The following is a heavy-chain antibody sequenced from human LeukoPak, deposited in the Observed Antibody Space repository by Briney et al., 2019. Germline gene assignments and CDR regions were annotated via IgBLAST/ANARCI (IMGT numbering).Heavy chain of an antibody. CDR2: IIPIFGTA. V-gene: IGHV1-69*05. CDR3: ARDNYAGANWFDP. J-gene: IGHJ5*02. CDR1: GGTFSSYA. D-gene: IGHD1-7*01. Sequence: SVKVSCKASGGTFSSYAISWVRQAPGQGLEWMGGIIPIFGTANYAQKFQGRVTITTDESTSTAYMELSSLRSEDTAVYYCARDNYAGANWFDPWGQGTLVTVSS.